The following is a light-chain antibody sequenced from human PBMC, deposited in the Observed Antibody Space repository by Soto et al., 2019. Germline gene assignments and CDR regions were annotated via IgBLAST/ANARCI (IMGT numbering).Light chain of an antibody. CDR2: GAS. J-gene: IGKJ1*01. Sequence: EIVLTQSPGTLSLSPGDRATLSCRASQSVSSSYLAWYQQKPGQAPGLLIYGASSRATGIPDRFSGSGSGTDFTLTISRLEPEDFAVYYCQQYNKWPLTFGQGTKVDTK. CDR1: QSVSSSY. CDR3: QQYNKWPLT. V-gene: IGKV3-20*01.